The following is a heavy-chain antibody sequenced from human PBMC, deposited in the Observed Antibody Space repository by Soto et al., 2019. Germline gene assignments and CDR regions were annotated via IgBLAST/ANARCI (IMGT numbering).Heavy chain of an antibody. Sequence: QEQLQQSGPGLVKPSQTLSLTCAISGDSVSKNSATWNWIRQSPARGLEWLGRTYYRSKWYNDXAVSVKSRITXXPXTFXNQFSLQLNSVTPEDTAVYYCARGSLRGGNWYFDLWGRGTLVTVSS. CDR1: GDSVSKNSAT. CDR2: TYYRSKWYN. CDR3: ARGSLRGGNWYFDL. J-gene: IGHJ2*01. D-gene: IGHD3-16*01. V-gene: IGHV6-1*01.